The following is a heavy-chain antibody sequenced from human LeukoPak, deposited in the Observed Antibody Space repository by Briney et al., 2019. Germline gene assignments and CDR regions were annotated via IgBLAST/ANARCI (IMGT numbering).Heavy chain of an antibody. CDR3: ARGAMGPLAGYYYVWYFDL. Sequence: KPSETLSLTCTVSGGSISGYYWNWLPQPPGKGLEWMGYVDYSGSTNYSHSLKSRVTISVDTSKKHFSLRLSSVTAADTAVYYCARGAMGPLAGYYYVWYFDLWGRGTLVTVSS. CDR2: VDYSGST. V-gene: IGHV4-59*01. CDR1: GGSISGYY. D-gene: IGHD3-22*01. J-gene: IGHJ2*01.